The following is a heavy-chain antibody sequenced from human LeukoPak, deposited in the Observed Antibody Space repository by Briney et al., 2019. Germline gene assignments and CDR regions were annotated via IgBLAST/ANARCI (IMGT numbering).Heavy chain of an antibody. D-gene: IGHD7-27*01. V-gene: IGHV3-21*01. J-gene: IGHJ4*02. CDR1: GFTFSSYS. CDR2: ISGSSSYI. Sequence: GGSLRLSCAASGFTFSSYSMNWVRQAPGKGLEWVSSISGSSSYIYNADPVKGRFTISRDNAKNSLYLQMNSLRAEDTAVYYCARDVTGDCWGQGTLVTVSS. CDR3: ARDVTGDC.